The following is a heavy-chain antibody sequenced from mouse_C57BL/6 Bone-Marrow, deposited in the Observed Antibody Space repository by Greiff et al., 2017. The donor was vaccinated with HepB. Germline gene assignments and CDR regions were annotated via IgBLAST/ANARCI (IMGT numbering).Heavy chain of an antibody. J-gene: IGHJ2*01. D-gene: IGHD1-1*01. CDR3: ASRSFITTVVARFDY. CDR2: IHPNSGST. CDR1: GYTFTSYW. V-gene: IGHV1-64*01. Sequence: QVQLQQPGAELVKPGASVKLSCKASGYTFTSYWMHWVKQRPGQGLEWIGMIHPNSGSTNYNEKFKSKATLTVDKSSSTAYMQLSSLTSEDSAVYYCASRSFITTVVARFDYWGQGTTLTVSS.